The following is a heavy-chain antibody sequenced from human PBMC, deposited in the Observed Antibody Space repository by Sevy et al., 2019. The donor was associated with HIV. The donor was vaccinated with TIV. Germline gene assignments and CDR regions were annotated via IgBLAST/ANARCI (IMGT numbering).Heavy chain of an antibody. J-gene: IGHJ6*03. CDR3: ARQYGSIDGAAGSHYYYYYMDV. CDR2: IDPSDSYT. CDR1: GYSFTSYW. V-gene: IGHV5-10-1*01. Sequence: GESLKISCKGSGYSFTSYWISWVRQMPGKGLEWMGRIDPSDSYTNYSPSFQGHVTISAAKSISTAYLQWSSLKASDTAMYYCARQYGSIDGAAGSHYYYYYMDVWGKGTTVTVSS. D-gene: IGHD6-13*01.